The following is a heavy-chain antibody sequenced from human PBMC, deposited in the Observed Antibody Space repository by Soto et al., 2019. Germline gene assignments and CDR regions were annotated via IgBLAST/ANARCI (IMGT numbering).Heavy chain of an antibody. CDR1: GGSISSYY. D-gene: IGHD3-3*01. V-gene: IGHV4-59*01. CDR2: IYYSGST. J-gene: IGHJ6*02. Sequence: LSLTCTVSGGSISSYYWSWIRQPPGKGLEWIGYIYYSGSTNYNPSLKSRVTISVDTSKNQFSLKLSSVTAADTAVYYCARGKITIFGVVTLDVWGQGTTVTVS. CDR3: ARGKITIFGVVTLDV.